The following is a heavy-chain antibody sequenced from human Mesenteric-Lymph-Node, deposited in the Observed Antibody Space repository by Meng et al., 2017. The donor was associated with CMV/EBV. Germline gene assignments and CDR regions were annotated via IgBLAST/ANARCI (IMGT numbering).Heavy chain of an antibody. D-gene: IGHD3-3*01. CDR1: GYTFTSYG. CDR3: ARDPRADFGPDY. CDR2: ISAYNGNT. V-gene: IGHV1-18*01. Sequence: ASVKVSCKASGYTFTSYGISWVRQAPGQGLEWMGWISAYNGNTNYAQKFQGRVTMTRDTSINTAYMELNRLISDDTAVYYCARDPRADFGPDYWGQGTLVTVSS. J-gene: IGHJ4*02.